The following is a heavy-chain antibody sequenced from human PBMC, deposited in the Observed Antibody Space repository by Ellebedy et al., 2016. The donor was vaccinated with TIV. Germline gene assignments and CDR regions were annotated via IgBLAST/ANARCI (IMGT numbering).Heavy chain of an antibody. CDR2: IRGSGGST. D-gene: IGHD5-12*01. V-gene: IGHV3-23*01. CDR3: ARFLVAVDAFDI. CDR1: GFTFGSYA. J-gene: IGHJ3*02. Sequence: GESLKISCVASGFTFGSYAMTWVRQAPGKGLEWVSTIRGSGGSTYYADSVKGRFTISRDNSKKMLYLQMNSLRDEDTAVYYCARFLVAVDAFDIWGQGTMVTVSS.